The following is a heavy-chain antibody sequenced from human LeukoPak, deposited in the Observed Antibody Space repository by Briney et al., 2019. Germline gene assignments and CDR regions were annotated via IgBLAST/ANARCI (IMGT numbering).Heavy chain of an antibody. CDR1: GDSISSSDYY. CDR3: ARQGAVLTSVTWFDP. D-gene: IGHD4-23*01. J-gene: IGHJ5*02. CDR2: FYHSGST. V-gene: IGHV4-39*01. Sequence: KPSETLSLTCSVSGDSISSSDYYWGWIRQPPGKGLEWIGTFYHSGSTYYNSSLRSRVTISVDTSQNQFSLKVTSVRAADTAVYYCARQGAVLTSVTWFDPWGQGTLVTVSS.